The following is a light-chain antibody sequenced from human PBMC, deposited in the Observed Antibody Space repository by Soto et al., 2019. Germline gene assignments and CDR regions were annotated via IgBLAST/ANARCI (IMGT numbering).Light chain of an antibody. CDR2: AAS. CDR1: QGIRSY. V-gene: IGKV1-9*01. J-gene: IGKJ1*01. CDR3: QQYYSYPRT. Sequence: IQLTQSPSSLSASVGDRVAITCRASQGIRSYLAWYQQKPGEAPKLLIYAASTLQSGVPSRFSGSGSGTDFTLTISCLQSEDFATYYCQQYYSYPRTFGQGTKV.